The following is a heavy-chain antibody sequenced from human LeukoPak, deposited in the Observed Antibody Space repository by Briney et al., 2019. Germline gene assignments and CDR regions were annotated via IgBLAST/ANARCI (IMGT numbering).Heavy chain of an antibody. V-gene: IGHV3-30*02. CDR3: AKGPLVVVVADPPDY. J-gene: IGHJ4*02. D-gene: IGHD2-15*01. Sequence: GGSLRLSCAASGFTFSSSGIHWVRQAPGKGLEWVSFIQFDGSNKYYADSVKGRFTISRDNSKNTLYLQMNSLRAEDTAVYYCAKGPLVVVVADPPDYWGQGTLVTVPS. CDR2: IQFDGSNK. CDR1: GFTFSSSG.